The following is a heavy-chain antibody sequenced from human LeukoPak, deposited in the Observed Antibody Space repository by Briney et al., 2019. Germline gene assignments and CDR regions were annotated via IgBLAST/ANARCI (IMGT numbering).Heavy chain of an antibody. Sequence: GSLRLSCTASGFTFITYWMSWVRQAPGKGLEWVSAISGSGGSTYYADSVKGRFTISRDNSKNTLYLQMNSLRAEDTAVYYCAKFSSTSSEFYFDYWGQGTLVTVSS. J-gene: IGHJ4*02. CDR2: ISGSGGST. CDR1: GFTFITYW. CDR3: AKFSSTSSEFYFDY. D-gene: IGHD2-2*01. V-gene: IGHV3-23*01.